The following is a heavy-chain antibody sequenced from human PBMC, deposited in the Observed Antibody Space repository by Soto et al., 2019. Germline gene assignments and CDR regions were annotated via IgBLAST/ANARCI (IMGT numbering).Heavy chain of an antibody. CDR1: GFTFSSYS. Sequence: EVQLVESGGGLVKPGGSLRLSCAASGFTFSSYSMNWVRQAPGKGLEWVSSISSSSSYIYYADSVKGRFTISRDNAKNSLYLQMNSLRAEDTAVYYCARVPSPYSIYEFYWYFDLWGRGTLVTVSS. J-gene: IGHJ2*01. CDR3: ARVPSPYSIYEFYWYFDL. V-gene: IGHV3-21*01. CDR2: ISSSSSYI. D-gene: IGHD4-4*01.